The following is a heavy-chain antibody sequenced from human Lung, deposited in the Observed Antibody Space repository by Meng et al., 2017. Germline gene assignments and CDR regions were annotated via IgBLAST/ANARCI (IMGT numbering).Heavy chain of an antibody. CDR1: GFTFTNYA. V-gene: IGHV3-23*01. CDR3: AKEEVPNDY. J-gene: IGHJ4*02. CDR2: ISISGDIT. Sequence: VELLEAGVGLVQSGGSLRLACAVSGFTFTNYAMSWVRQAPGKGLEWVSGISISGDITYYADSVKGRFTISRDNSKNTVYLQMNSLRAEDTAVYYCAKEEVPNDYWGQGTLVTVSS. D-gene: IGHD3-10*01.